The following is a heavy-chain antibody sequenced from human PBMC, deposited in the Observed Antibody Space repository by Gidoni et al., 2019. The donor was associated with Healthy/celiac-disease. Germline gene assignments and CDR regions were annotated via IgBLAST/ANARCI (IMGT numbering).Heavy chain of an antibody. CDR2: IWYDGSNK. Sequence: QVQLVESGGGVVQPGRSLRLSCAASGFTFSSYGMHWVRQAPGKGLEWVAVIWYDGSNKYYADSVKGRFTISRDNSKNTLYLQMNSLRAEDTAVYYCASGGATGADYGMDVWGQGTTVTVSS. CDR1: GFTFSSYG. V-gene: IGHV3-33*01. D-gene: IGHD1-26*01. J-gene: IGHJ6*02. CDR3: ASGGATGADYGMDV.